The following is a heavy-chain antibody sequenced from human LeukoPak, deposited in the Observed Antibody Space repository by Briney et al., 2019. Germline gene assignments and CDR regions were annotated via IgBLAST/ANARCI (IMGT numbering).Heavy chain of an antibody. J-gene: IGHJ3*02. CDR3: ARNSGTRSAFDI. Sequence: GEXLKVSCKGSGYSFTSYWIGWVRRMPGKGVEWMGIIYPGDSDTRYSPSFQGQVTISADKSISTAYLRWSSLKASDTAMYYCARNSGTRSAFDIWGQGTMVTVSS. V-gene: IGHV5-51*01. CDR2: IYPGDSDT. D-gene: IGHD1-14*01. CDR1: GYSFTSYW.